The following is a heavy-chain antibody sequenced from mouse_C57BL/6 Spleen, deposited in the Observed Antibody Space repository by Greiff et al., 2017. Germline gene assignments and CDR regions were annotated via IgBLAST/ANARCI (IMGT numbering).Heavy chain of an antibody. CDR3: ARGYYDYDGLED. V-gene: IGHV5-17*01. D-gene: IGHD2-4*01. Sequence: EVQRVASGGGLVKPGGSLKLSCAASGFTFSDYGLHWVRQAPEQGLEWVAYISSGSSTIYYADKVKGRFTISRDNAKNTLFLQMTRLRSEDTAMYYCARGYYDYDGLEDWGQGTLVNVSA. J-gene: IGHJ3*01. CDR1: GFTFSDYG. CDR2: ISSGSSTI.